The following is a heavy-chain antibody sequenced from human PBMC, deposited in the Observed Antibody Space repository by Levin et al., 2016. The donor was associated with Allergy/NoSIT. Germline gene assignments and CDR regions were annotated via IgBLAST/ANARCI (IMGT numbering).Heavy chain of an antibody. CDR1: GFSLSNAEVG. D-gene: IGHD3-10*01. J-gene: IGHJ6*02. V-gene: IGHV2-26*01. CDR3: ARTVRPPYGMDV. CDR2: IFSNDEK. Sequence: SGPTLVKPTETLTLTCSVSGFSLSNAEVGVTWVRQPPGKALEWLAQIFSNDEKSYNTSLKTRLTISKDTFKSQVVLTMTNMDPVDTGTYYCARTVRPPYGMDVWGQGTTVTVSS.